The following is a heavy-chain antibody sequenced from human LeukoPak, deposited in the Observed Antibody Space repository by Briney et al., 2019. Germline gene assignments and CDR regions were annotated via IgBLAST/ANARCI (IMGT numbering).Heavy chain of an antibody. Sequence: GESLKISCKGSAYSFSTYWIGWVRQMPGKGLEWMGIIYPGDSDTRYSPSFQGQVTISADKSISTAYLQWSSLKASDTAMYYCARRGYCSSTSCYYFDYWGQGTLVTVSS. D-gene: IGHD2-2*01. J-gene: IGHJ4*02. CDR3: ARRGYCSSTSCYYFDY. CDR2: IYPGDSDT. V-gene: IGHV5-51*01. CDR1: AYSFSTYW.